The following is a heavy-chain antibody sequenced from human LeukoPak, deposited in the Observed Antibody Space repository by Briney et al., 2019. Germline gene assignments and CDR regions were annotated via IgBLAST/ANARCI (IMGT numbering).Heavy chain of an antibody. CDR3: ARVDYDSSGYYFDY. D-gene: IGHD3-22*01. CDR1: GGSISSGGYS. CDR2: IYHSGST. V-gene: IGHV4-30-2*01. J-gene: IGHJ4*02. Sequence: SETLSLTCAVSGGSISSGGYSWSWIRQPPGKGPEWIGYIYHSGSTYYNPSLKSRVTISVDRSKNQFSLKLSSVTAADTAVYYCARVDYDSSGYYFDYWGQGTLVTVSS.